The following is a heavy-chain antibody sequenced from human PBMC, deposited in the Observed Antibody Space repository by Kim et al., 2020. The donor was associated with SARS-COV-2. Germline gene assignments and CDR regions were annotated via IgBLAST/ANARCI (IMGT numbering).Heavy chain of an antibody. D-gene: IGHD6-6*01. CDR3: ARATSLYSSSSPDY. CDR1: GGTFSSYA. V-gene: IGHV1-69*04. J-gene: IGHJ4*02. Sequence: SVKVSCKASGGTFSSYAISWVRQAPGQGLEWMGRIIPILGIANYAQKFQGRVTITADKSTSTAYMELSSLRSEDTAVYYCARATSLYSSSSPDYWGQGTLVTVSS. CDR2: IIPILGIA.